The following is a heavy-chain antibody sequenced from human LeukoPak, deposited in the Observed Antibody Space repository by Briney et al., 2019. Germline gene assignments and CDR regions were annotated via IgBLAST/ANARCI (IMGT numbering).Heavy chain of an antibody. D-gene: IGHD3-22*01. CDR2: ISYDGSNK. V-gene: IGHV3-30*01. J-gene: IGHJ4*02. CDR3: ARWRSYYDSSGYRCDY. CDR1: GFTFSSYA. Sequence: GGSLRLSCAASGFTFSSYAMHWVRQAPGKGLEWVAVISYDGSNKYYADSVKGRFTISRDNSKNTLYLQMNSLRAEDTAVYYCARWRSYYDSSGYRCDYWGQGTLVTVSS.